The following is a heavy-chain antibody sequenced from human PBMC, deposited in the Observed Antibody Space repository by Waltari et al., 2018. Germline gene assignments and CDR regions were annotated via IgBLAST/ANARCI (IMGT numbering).Heavy chain of an antibody. CDR2: VIPMLGIT. CDR3: ARDVDCSGGSCSTSFVY. CDR1: GGTLSSYA. Sequence: QVQLVQSGAEVKKPGSSVKVSCKASGGTLSSYAISWVRQAPGQGLEWMGGVIPMLGITDYAQKFQGRVTITADKSTNTAYMELSRLRSEDTAVYYCARDVDCSGGSCSTSFVYWGQGTLVTVSS. J-gene: IGHJ4*02. V-gene: IGHV1-69*04. D-gene: IGHD2-15*01.